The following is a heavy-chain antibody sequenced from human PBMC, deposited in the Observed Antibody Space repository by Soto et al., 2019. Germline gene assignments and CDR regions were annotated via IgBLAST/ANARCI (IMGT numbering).Heavy chain of an antibody. CDR2: IYYSGST. D-gene: IGHD4-17*01. CDR3: ARGSVTTLLAPPDY. J-gene: IGHJ4*02. CDR1: GGSISSGGYY. Sequence: QVQLQESGPGLVKPSQTLSLTCTVSGGSISSGGYYWCWIRQHPGKGLEWIGYIYYSGSTYYNPSLKSRVTISVDTSKNQFSLKLSSVTAADTAVYYCARGSVTTLLAPPDYWGRGTLVTVSS. V-gene: IGHV4-31*03.